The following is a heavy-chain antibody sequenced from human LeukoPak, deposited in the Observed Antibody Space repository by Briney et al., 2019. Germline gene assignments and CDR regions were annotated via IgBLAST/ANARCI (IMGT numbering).Heavy chain of an antibody. CDR2: INYSGGT. CDR3: ARLGYGSGTPYYYFYMDD. CDR1: DGSISGYY. Sequence: PSETPSLTCTVPDGSISGYYWSWIRQPPGKGLEWIGYINYSGGTKYNPSLRSRVTFSRDTSKNQFSLKLRSVTAADTAVYFCARLGYGSGTPYYYFYMDDWGTGTTVTVSS. D-gene: IGHD3-10*01. V-gene: IGHV4-59*01. J-gene: IGHJ6*03.